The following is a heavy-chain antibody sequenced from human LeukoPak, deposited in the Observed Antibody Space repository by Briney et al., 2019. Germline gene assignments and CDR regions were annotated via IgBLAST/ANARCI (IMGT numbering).Heavy chain of an antibody. CDR1: GYTFTSYD. CDR2: MNPNSGNT. V-gene: IGHV1-8*01. Sequence: ASVKVSCKASGYTFTSYDINWVRQATGQGLEWMGLMNPNSGNTVYAQEFQGRVTMTRNTSITTAYMELNSLRSDDTAVYYCARGHDYGGPDYWGQGTLVTVSS. J-gene: IGHJ4*02. D-gene: IGHD4/OR15-4a*01. CDR3: ARGHDYGGPDY.